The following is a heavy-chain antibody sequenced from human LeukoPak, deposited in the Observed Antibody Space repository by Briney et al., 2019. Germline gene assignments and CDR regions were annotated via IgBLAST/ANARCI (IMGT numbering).Heavy chain of an antibody. J-gene: IGHJ4*02. CDR2: IYYSGST. V-gene: IGHV4-59*08. Sequence: PSETLSLTCTVSGGSISSYYWSWIRQPPGKGLEWIGYIYYSGSTNYNPSLKSRVTISVDTSKNQFSLKLSSVTAADTAVYYCARYWGDSSGYYYGDYFDYWGQGTLVTVSS. CDR3: ARYWGDSSGYYYGDYFDY. D-gene: IGHD3-22*01. CDR1: GGSISSYY.